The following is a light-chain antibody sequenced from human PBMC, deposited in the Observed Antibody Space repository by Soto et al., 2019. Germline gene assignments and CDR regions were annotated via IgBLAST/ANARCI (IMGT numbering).Light chain of an antibody. V-gene: IGLV1-40*01. Sequence: QSALTQPPSVSGAPGQRVTISCTGSGSNIGAGYDVHWYQQLPGTAPKLVIYGNSNRPSGVPDRFSASKSGTSASLTISGLQVEDEAEYFRFSFTTTSTHVFGTGTKVTVL. J-gene: IGLJ1*01. CDR2: GNS. CDR1: GSNIGAGYD. CDR3: FSFTTTSTHV.